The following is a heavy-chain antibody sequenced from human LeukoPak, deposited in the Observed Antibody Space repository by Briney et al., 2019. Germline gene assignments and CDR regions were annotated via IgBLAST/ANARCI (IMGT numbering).Heavy chain of an antibody. V-gene: IGHV3-48*03. CDR1: GFTFSSYE. J-gene: IGHJ4*02. CDR3: ARGSLDTYGSLDY. Sequence: PGGSLRLSCAASGFTFSSYEMNWVRQAPGKGLEWVSYISSSGSTIYYADSVKGRFTISRDNAKNSLYLQMNSLRAEDTALYYCARGSLDTYGSLDYWGQGTLVTVSS. CDR2: ISSSGSTI. D-gene: IGHD5-18*01.